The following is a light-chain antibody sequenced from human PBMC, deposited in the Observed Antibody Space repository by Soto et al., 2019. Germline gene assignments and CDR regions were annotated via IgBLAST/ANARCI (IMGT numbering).Light chain of an antibody. Sequence: DIQLTQSPSFLSASVGDRVTITCRASQGISSYLAWYQQKPGKAPKLLIYAASTLQSGVPSRFSGSASGKEFTLTISSLQPEDFATYYCQQLNSYPLFGGGTKVEIK. CDR1: QGISSY. CDR3: QQLNSYPL. V-gene: IGKV1-9*01. CDR2: AAS. J-gene: IGKJ4*01.